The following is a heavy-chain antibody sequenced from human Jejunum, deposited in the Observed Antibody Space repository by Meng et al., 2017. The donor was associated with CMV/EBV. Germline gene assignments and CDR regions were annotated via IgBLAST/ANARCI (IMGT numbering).Heavy chain of an antibody. CDR1: GVTFDDYA. J-gene: IGHJ6*02. Sequence: GVTFDDYAMPWVRQAPGKGLEWVSGISWNSGRIGYADSVKGRFTISRDNAKNSLYLQMNSLRAEDTAFYYCAKDKGRNYYYGMDVWGQGTTVTVSS. CDR3: AKDKGRNYYYGMDV. V-gene: IGHV3-9*01. CDR2: ISWNSGRI.